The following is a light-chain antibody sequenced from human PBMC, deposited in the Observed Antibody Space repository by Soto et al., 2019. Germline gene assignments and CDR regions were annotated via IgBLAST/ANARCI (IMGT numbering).Light chain of an antibody. Sequence: EIALTQSPGTLSLSPGERATLSCRASQSVSSSYLAWYQQKPGQAPRLLIYGASSRATGIPDRFSGSGSGTDFTLTISRLEPEDFAVYYCQQYGSSPVTYTFGQGTKLEIK. CDR3: QQYGSSPVTYT. V-gene: IGKV3-20*01. CDR2: GAS. J-gene: IGKJ2*01. CDR1: QSVSSSY.